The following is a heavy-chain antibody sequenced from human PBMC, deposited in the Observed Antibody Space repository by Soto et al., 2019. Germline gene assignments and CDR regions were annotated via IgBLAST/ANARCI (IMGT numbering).Heavy chain of an antibody. CDR2: IDPDGSQK. CDR3: ARDMGPSGDYGY. D-gene: IGHD4-17*01. J-gene: IGHJ4*02. V-gene: IGHV3-7*03. CDR1: GFTFSTYW. Sequence: VQLVDSGGDLVQPGGSLRLSCAASGFTFSTYWMSWVRQAPGKGLEWVANIDPDGSQKYYVDSVKARFTISRDNAKNSLSLQMNSLREEDTAVDSCARDMGPSGDYGYWGQGTLVNVSS.